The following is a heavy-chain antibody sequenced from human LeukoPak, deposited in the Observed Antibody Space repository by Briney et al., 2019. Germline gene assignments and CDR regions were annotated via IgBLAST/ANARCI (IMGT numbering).Heavy chain of an antibody. CDR3: AKDNVAAAGRYFDY. J-gene: IGHJ4*02. V-gene: IGHV3-30*18. CDR1: GFTFXXXX. Sequence: GGSLRLXXXXSGFTFXXXXXXXVRQAPGKXXXXXXXISYDGXXXHFAAXXXXXXXXSRDNSKKMLYLQVHGQRAXXXAVYYCAKDNVAAAGRYFDYWGQGTLVTVSS. D-gene: IGHD6-13*01. CDR2: ISYDGXXX.